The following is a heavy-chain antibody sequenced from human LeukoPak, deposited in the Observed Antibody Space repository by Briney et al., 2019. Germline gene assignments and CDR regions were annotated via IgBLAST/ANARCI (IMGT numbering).Heavy chain of an antibody. Sequence: ASVKVSCKASGYTFTGYYMHWVRQAPGQGLEWMGWINPNSGGTNYAQKFQGRVTMTRDTSISTAYMELSRLRSDDTAVYYCARRLDVATHTFDYWGQGTLVPVSS. CDR2: INPNSGGT. D-gene: IGHD1-26*01. V-gene: IGHV1-2*02. CDR3: ARRLDVATHTFDY. J-gene: IGHJ4*02. CDR1: GYTFTGYY.